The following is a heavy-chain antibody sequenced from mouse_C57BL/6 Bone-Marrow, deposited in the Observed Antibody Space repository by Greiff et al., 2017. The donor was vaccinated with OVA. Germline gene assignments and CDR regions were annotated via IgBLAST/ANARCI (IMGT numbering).Heavy chain of an antibody. J-gene: IGHJ2*01. CDR3: ARSLITTVVATFDY. CDR1: GFTFSSYG. D-gene: IGHD1-1*01. V-gene: IGHV5-6*02. Sequence: DVKLVESGGDLVKPGGSLKLSCAASGFTFSSYGMSWVRQTPDKRLEWVATISSGGSYTYYPDSVKGRFTISRDNAKNTLYLQMSSLKSEDTAMYYCARSLITTVVATFDYWGQGTTLTVSS. CDR2: ISSGGSYT.